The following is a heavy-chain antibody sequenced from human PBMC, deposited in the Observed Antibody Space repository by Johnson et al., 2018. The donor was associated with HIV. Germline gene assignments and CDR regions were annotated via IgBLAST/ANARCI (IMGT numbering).Heavy chain of an antibody. CDR1: GFTFSSYW. J-gene: IGHJ3*02. Sequence: VQLVESGGGLVQRGGSLRLSCAASGFTFSSYWMSWVRQAPGKGLEWVGRIKSKTNGGTRDYAAPVKARFTISRDDSKNTLNLQMNSLKPEDTAVYYCAREKRVDAFDIGGQGTRVTVSS. CDR3: AREKRVDAFDI. CDR2: IKSKTNGGTR. V-gene: IGHV3-15*05.